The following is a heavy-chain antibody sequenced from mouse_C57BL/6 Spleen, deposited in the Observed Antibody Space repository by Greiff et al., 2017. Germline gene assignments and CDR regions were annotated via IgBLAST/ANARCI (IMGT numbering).Heavy chain of an antibody. V-gene: IGHV1-76*01. CDR2: IYPGSGNT. CDR1: GYTFTDYY. J-gene: IGHJ2*01. Sequence: QVQLKQSGAELVRPGASVKLSCKASGYTFTDYYINWVKQRPGQGLEWIARIYPGSGNTYYNEKFKGKATLTAEKSSSTAYMQLSSLTSEDSAVYFCARDRIYFFDDWGQGTTLTVST. CDR3: ARDRIYFFDD.